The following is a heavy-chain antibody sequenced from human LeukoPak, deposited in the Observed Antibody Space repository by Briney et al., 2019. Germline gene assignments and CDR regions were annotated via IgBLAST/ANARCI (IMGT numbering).Heavy chain of an antibody. CDR2: ISSSSSTI. CDR3: AKDKTLGYRKLDY. J-gene: IGHJ4*02. Sequence: PGGSLRLSCAASGFTFSSYSMNWVRQAPGKGLEWVSYISSSSSTIYYADSVKGRFTISRDNAKNSLYLQMNSLRAEDTAVYYCAKDKTLGYRKLDYWGQGTLVTVSS. D-gene: IGHD6-13*01. V-gene: IGHV3-48*01. CDR1: GFTFSSYS.